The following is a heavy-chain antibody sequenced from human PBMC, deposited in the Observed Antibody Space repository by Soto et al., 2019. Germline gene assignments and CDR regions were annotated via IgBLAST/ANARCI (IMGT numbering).Heavy chain of an antibody. J-gene: IGHJ6*02. CDR1: GYSFTSYW. V-gene: IGHV5-51*01. Sequence: PGESLKISCKGSGYSFTSYWIGWVRQMPGKGLEWMGIIYPGDSDTRYSPSFQGQVTISADKSISTAYLQWSSLKASDTAMYYCARLDRGMAVADTAGYYYGMDVWGQGTTVTVSS. D-gene: IGHD6-19*01. CDR3: ARLDRGMAVADTAGYYYGMDV. CDR2: IYPGDSDT.